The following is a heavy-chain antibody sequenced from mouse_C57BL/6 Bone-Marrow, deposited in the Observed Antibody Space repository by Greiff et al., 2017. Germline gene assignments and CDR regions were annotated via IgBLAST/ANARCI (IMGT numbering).Heavy chain of an antibody. J-gene: IGHJ2*01. CDR2: IYPRSGNT. D-gene: IGHD1-1*01. V-gene: IGHV1-81*01. CDR1: GYTFTSSG. Sequence: QVQLQQSGAELARPGASVKLSCKASGYTFTSSGISWVKQRTGQGLEWIGEIYPRSGNTYYNEKFKGKATLTADKSSSTAYMELRSLTSEDSAVYFCARGLITTVVVPYRGQGTTLTVSS. CDR3: ARGLITTVVVPY.